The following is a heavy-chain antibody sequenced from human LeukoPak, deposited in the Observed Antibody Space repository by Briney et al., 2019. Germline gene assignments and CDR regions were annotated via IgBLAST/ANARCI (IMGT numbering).Heavy chain of an antibody. Sequence: GGSLRLSCAASGFAFSGVSMNRVRQAPGKGLEWVSSITSSSSYIYDADSVKGRITISRDNAKNSLYLQMNSLRAEDTAVYYCARGGDGYNFPNSGQGTLVTVSS. D-gene: IGHD5-24*01. V-gene: IGHV3-21*01. CDR3: ARGGDGYNFPN. CDR1: GFAFSGVS. CDR2: ITSSSSYI. J-gene: IGHJ4*02.